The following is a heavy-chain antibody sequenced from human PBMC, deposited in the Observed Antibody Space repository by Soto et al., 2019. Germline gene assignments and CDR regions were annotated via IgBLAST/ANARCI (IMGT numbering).Heavy chain of an antibody. CDR1: GFNFEDRA. Sequence: EVQLLESGGGFVQPGRSLRLSCVVSGFNFEDRAMHWVRQVSGKGLEWVAGIYWNSDTTGYADSVKGRFTISRGNDKNVLYLQMNSLRVDDTALYYCIKERNPGGLDYWGQGTLVTVSS. V-gene: IGHV3-9*01. CDR3: IKERNPGGLDY. D-gene: IGHD1-26*01. CDR2: IYWNSDTT. J-gene: IGHJ4*02.